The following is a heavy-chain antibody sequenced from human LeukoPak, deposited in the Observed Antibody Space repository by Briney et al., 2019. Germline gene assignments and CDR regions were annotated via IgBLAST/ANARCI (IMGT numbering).Heavy chain of an antibody. CDR1: GFSFSSTG. CDR2: IWYDSRDR. J-gene: IGHJ4*02. CDR3: AKGSFLSAPAEYFGS. D-gene: IGHD1-26*01. Sequence: GMSLRLSCAASGFSFSSTGMYWVRQAPGKGVEGVAGIWYDSRDRDYADSVKDRFTISRDNSRNTLFLQMNSLTAEDTAVYYCAKGSFLSAPAEYFGSWGQGTLVTVSS. V-gene: IGHV3-33*03.